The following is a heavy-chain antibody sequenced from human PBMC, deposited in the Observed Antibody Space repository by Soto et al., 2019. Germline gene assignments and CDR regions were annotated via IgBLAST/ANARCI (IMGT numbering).Heavy chain of an antibody. CDR3: ARDRGVAPPVAGNTHYYYYMDV. J-gene: IGHJ6*03. V-gene: IGHV1-18*01. D-gene: IGHD6-19*01. CDR1: GYSFTNYG. CDR2: ISGFNGNT. Sequence: QDQLVQSGAEVKKPGASVTVSCKASGYSFTNYGITWVRQAPGQGLEWMGWISGFNGNTHYAPKGQGRVTMTTDASTSTAYMELRSMRSDDTAVYYCARDRGVAPPVAGNTHYYYYMDVWGKGTTVTVSS.